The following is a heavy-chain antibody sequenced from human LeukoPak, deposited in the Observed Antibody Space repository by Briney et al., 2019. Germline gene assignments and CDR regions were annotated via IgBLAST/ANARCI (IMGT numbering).Heavy chain of an antibody. Sequence: PSVKLSCKASGYTFTGYYMHWVRQAPGQGLEWMGWINPNSGGTNYAQKFQGRVTMTRDTSISTAYMELSRLRSDDTAVYYCARGTLGATKFVYWGQGTLVTVSS. CDR3: ARGTLGATKFVY. V-gene: IGHV1-2*02. CDR2: INPNSGGT. J-gene: IGHJ4*02. D-gene: IGHD1-26*01. CDR1: GYTFTGYY.